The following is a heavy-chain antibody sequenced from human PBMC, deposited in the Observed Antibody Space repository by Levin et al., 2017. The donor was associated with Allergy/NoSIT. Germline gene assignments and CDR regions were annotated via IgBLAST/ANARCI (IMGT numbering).Heavy chain of an antibody. V-gene: IGHV3-9*01. CDR3: AKDRGGSGDDAFDI. J-gene: IGHJ3*02. Sequence: PGGSLRLSCAASGFTFDDYAMHWVRQAPGKGLEWVSGISWNSGSIGYADSVKGRFTISRDNAKNSLYLQMNSLRAEDTALYYCAKDRGGSGDDAFDIWGQGKMVTVSS. CDR1: GFTFDDYA. D-gene: IGHD3-10*01. CDR2: ISWNSGSI.